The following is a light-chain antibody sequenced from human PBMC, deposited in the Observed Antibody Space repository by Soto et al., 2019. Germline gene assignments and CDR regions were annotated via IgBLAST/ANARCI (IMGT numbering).Light chain of an antibody. Sequence: QSALTQPPSASGSPGQSVTISCSGTSSDVGGYNYVSWYQQYPGKVPKLMIYEVSERPSGVPDRFSGSKSGNTAFLTVSGLQAEDEADDYCLSYADTAHVFGTGTKLTVL. CDR3: LSYADTAHV. CDR1: SSDVGGYNY. J-gene: IGLJ1*01. CDR2: EVS. V-gene: IGLV2-8*01.